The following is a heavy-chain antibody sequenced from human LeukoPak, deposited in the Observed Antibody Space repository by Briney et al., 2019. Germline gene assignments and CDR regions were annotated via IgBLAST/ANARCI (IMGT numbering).Heavy chain of an antibody. D-gene: IGHD4-17*01. CDR2: IKQDGSEK. Sequence: GGSLRLSCAASGFTFSRHWMSWVRQAPGKGLEWVANIKQDGSEKYYVDSVKGRFTISRDNAKNSLYLQMNSLRAEDTAVYYCARRNGDPDYYYYGMDVWGQGTTVTVSS. CDR3: ARRNGDPDYYYYGMDV. J-gene: IGHJ6*02. V-gene: IGHV3-7*01. CDR1: GFTFSRHW.